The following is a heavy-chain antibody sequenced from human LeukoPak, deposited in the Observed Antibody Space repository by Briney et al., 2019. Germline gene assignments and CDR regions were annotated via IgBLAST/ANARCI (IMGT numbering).Heavy chain of an antibody. D-gene: IGHD5-12*01. CDR3: ARAPGVATAFDI. J-gene: IGHJ3*02. CDR1: GGSISSYY. Sequence: SETLSLTCTVSGGSISSYYWSWLRQPPGKGLEWIGYIYYSGSTNYNPSLKSRVTISVDTSKNQFSLKLSSVTAADTAVYYCARAPGVATAFDIWGQGTMVTVSS. V-gene: IGHV4-59*01. CDR2: IYYSGST.